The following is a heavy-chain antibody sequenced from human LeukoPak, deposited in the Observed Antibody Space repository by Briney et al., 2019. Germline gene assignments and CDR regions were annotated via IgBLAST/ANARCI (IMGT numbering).Heavy chain of an antibody. D-gene: IGHD5-24*01. V-gene: IGHV3-23*01. CDR2: ISGSGGSP. J-gene: IGHJ4*02. CDR3: ARSPGPMPASTIYYFDY. Sequence: GGSLRLSCAASGFTFSSYAMSWVRQAPGKGLEWVSAISGSGGSPYYADSVLGRFTISRDNSKNTLYLQMNNLRAEDTAVYYCARSPGPMPASTIYYFDYWGQGALVTVSA. CDR1: GFTFSSYA.